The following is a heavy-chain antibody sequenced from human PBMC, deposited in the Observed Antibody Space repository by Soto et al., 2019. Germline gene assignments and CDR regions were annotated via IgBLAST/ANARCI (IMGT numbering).Heavy chain of an antibody. V-gene: IGHV2-5*01. J-gene: IGHJ4*02. D-gene: IGHD3-10*01. CDR1: GFSLSTRGVG. CDR2: IYLNDDK. Sequence: DSGPVLLNPTPPLTLTCSFPGFSLSTRGVGVGWIRQPPGKALEWLALIYLNDDKRYSPSLKSRLTITKDTSKNQVVLTMTNMDPVDTATSYCAHRQAVRGVNICDYWGQGTLVTVS. CDR3: AHRQAVRGVNICDY.